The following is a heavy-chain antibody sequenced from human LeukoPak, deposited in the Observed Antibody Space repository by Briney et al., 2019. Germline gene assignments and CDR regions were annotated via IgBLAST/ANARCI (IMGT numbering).Heavy chain of an antibody. V-gene: IGHV1-2*02. CDR1: GFTFSSYA. CDR3: ARARSEYFDY. Sequence: PGGSLRLSCAASGFTFSSYAMHWVRQAPGQGLEWMGWINPNSGGTNYAQKFQGRVTMTRDTSISTAYMELSRLRSDDTAVYYCARARSEYFDYWGQGTLVTVSS. J-gene: IGHJ4*02. CDR2: INPNSGGT.